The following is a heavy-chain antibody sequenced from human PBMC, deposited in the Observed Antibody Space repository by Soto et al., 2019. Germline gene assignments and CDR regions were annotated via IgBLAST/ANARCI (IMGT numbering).Heavy chain of an antibody. CDR1: GVTVSSNY. Sequence: GGSLRLSCAASGVTVSSNYMSWVRQAPGKGLEWVSVIYSGGSTYYADSVKGRFTISRDNSKNTLYLQMNSLRAEDTAVYYCARERFGGSYFKLGMDVWGQGTTVTVSS. CDR2: IYSGGST. CDR3: ARERFGGSYFKLGMDV. V-gene: IGHV3-66*01. D-gene: IGHD1-26*01. J-gene: IGHJ6*02.